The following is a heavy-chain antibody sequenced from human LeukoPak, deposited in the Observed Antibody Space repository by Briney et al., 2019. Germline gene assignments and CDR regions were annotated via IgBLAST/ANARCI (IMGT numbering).Heavy chain of an antibody. V-gene: IGHV3-23*01. J-gene: IGHJ4*01. CDR2: FSETNSGI. CDR1: GFTFSSFA. Sequence: GGSLRLSCAASGFTFSSFAMSWIRQAPGKGLEWVSGFSETNSGIYYADSVKGRFTISRDNSRNTLYLQMNSLGVEDTAIYFCAKVVQTGNSMFDYWGQGALVTVSS. D-gene: IGHD2/OR15-2a*01. CDR3: AKVVQTGNSMFDY.